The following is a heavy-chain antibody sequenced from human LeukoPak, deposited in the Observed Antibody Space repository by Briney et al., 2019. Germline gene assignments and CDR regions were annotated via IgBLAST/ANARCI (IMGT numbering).Heavy chain of an antibody. Sequence: SETLSLTCTVSGGSISSYYWSWIRQPPGKGLEWIGSIYYSGSTYYNPSLKSRVTISVDTSKNQFSLKLSSVTAADTAVYYCASKYFDWLLYGGDWGQGTLVTVSS. D-gene: IGHD3-9*01. V-gene: IGHV4-59*05. CDR1: GGSISSYY. J-gene: IGHJ4*02. CDR3: ASKYFDWLLYGGD. CDR2: IYYSGST.